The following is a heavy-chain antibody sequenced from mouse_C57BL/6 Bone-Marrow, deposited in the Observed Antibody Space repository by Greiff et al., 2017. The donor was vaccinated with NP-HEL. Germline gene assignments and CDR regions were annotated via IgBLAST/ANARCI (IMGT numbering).Heavy chain of an antibody. CDR2: IHPSDSDT. Sequence: QVQLQQPGAELVKPGASVKVSCKASGYTFTSYWMHWVKQRPGQGLEWIGRIHPSDSDTNYNQKFKGKATLTVDKSSSTAYMQRSSLTSEDSAVYYCAIRVVTTGLHWYFDVWGTGTTVTVSS. V-gene: IGHV1-74*01. CDR1: GYTFTSYW. D-gene: IGHD2-2*01. CDR3: AIRVVTTGLHWYFDV. J-gene: IGHJ1*03.